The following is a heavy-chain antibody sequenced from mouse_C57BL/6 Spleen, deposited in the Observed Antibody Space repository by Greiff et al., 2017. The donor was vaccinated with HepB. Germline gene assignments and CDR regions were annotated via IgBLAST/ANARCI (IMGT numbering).Heavy chain of an antibody. CDR3: ARNSYYGSRGYFDV. CDR1: GFSLTSYG. Sequence: QVQLQQSGPGLVQPSQSLSITCTVSGFSLTSYGVHWVRQSPGKGLEWLGVIWSGGSTDYNAAFISRLSISKDNSKSQVFFKMNSLQADDTAIYYCARNSYYGSRGYFDVWGTGTTVTVSS. V-gene: IGHV2-2*01. J-gene: IGHJ1*03. CDR2: IWSGGST. D-gene: IGHD1-1*01.